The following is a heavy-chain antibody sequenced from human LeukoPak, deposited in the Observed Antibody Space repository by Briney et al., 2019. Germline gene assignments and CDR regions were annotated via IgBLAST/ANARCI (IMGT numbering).Heavy chain of an antibody. CDR3: AGGWYDYYGKDV. D-gene: IGHD6-19*01. J-gene: IGHJ6*02. CDR2: ISSSSSYI. Sequence: GGSLRLSCAASGFTIMNSAMNWVRQAPGKGLEWVSSISSSSSYIYYADSVKGRFTISRDNAKNSLYLQMNSLRAEDTAVYYCAGGWYDYYGKDVWGQGTTVTVSS. CDR1: GFTIMNSA. V-gene: IGHV3-21*01.